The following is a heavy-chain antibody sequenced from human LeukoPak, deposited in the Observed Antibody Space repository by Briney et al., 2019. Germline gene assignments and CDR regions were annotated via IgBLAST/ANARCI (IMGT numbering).Heavy chain of an antibody. J-gene: IGHJ6*04. Sequence: SQTLSLTCTVSGDSISSGGYYWSWIRQHPGKGLEWIGYIYYSGSTYYNPSLMSRVSVSMDTSKSQFSLKLSSVTAADTAVYYCARGGYYFYYGMDVWGKGTTVTVSS. CDR3: ARGGYYFYYGMDV. V-gene: IGHV4-31*03. CDR2: IYYSGST. CDR1: GDSISSGGYY.